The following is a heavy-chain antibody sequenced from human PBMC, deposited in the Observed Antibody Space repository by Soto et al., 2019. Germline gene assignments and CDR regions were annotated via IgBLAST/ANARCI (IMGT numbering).Heavy chain of an antibody. V-gene: IGHV3-9*01. CDR3: AKDAVARSYDNWFDP. CDR1: GFTFDDYA. Sequence: EVQLVESGGTLVQPGRSLRLSCAASGFTFDDYAMYWVRQAPGKGLEWVSGINWSSDNIHYADSVKGRFTVSRDNAKKSLYLQMTSLRVEDTALYYCAKDAVARSYDNWFDPWGQGTLVIVSS. J-gene: IGHJ5*02. D-gene: IGHD6-19*01. CDR2: INWSSDNI.